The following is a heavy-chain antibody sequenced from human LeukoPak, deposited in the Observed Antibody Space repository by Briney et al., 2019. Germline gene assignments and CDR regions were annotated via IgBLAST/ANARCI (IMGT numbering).Heavy chain of an antibody. CDR3: ARDLHCSGGSCYSGLHY. CDR1: GFTFRSYW. CDR2: IKSDGSST. V-gene: IGHV3-74*01. D-gene: IGHD2-15*01. J-gene: IGHJ4*02. Sequence: GGSLRLSCAASGFTFRSYWMHWVRLPPGKGLVWVSRIKSDGSSTSYADFVKGRFTISRDNSKNTLYLQMNSLRPEDTAVYYCARDLHCSGGSCYSGLHYWGQGTLVTVSS.